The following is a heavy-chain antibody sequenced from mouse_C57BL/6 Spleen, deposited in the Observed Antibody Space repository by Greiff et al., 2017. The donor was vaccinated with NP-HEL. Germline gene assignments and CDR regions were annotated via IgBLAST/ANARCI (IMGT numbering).Heavy chain of an antibody. CDR1: GFNIKDDY. J-gene: IGHJ2*01. Sequence: EVKLQESGAELVRPGASVKLSCTASGFNIKDDYMHWVKQRPEQGLEWIGWIDPENGDTEYASKFQGKATITADTSSNTAYLQLSSLTSEDTAVYYCTTSGATAQAPWGQGTTLTVSS. CDR3: TTSGATAQAP. CDR2: IDPENGDT. D-gene: IGHD3-2*02. V-gene: IGHV14-4*01.